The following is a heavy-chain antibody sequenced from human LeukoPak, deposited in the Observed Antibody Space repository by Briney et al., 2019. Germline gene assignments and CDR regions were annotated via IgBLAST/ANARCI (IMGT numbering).Heavy chain of an antibody. V-gene: IGHV4-59*01. CDR2: IYYSGST. D-gene: IGHD6-19*01. Sequence: PSETLSLTCIVSGGSIRSYYWSWIRQPPGKGLEWIGCIYYSGSTNYSPSLKSRVTISVDTSKNQFSLILSSVTAADTAIYYCASMYSSGWYYFDYWGQGTLVTVSS. CDR1: GGSIRSYY. J-gene: IGHJ4*02. CDR3: ASMYSSGWYYFDY.